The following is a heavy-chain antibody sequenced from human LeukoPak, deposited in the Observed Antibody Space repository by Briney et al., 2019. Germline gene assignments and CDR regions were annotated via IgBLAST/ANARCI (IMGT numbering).Heavy chain of an antibody. J-gene: IGHJ4*02. CDR1: GFTFSSYG. D-gene: IGHD6-25*01. CDR2: IRGDGSKT. CDR3: AKGAGASDQQPGGY. V-gene: IGHV3-23*01. Sequence: EGSLRLSCAASGFTFSSYGMSWVRQAPGEGLEWVSAIRGDGSKTNYADSVKGRFTISRDTTKNTLYLQMNSLRGEDTAVYYCAKGAGASDQQPGGYWGQGTLVTVSS.